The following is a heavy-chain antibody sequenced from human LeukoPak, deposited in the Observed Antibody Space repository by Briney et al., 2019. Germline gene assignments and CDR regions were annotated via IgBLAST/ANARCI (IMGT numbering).Heavy chain of an antibody. CDR1: GYTFTGYY. J-gene: IGHJ4*02. CDR2: INPNSGGT. Sequence: ASVKVSCKASGYTFTGYYMHWVRQAPGQGLEWMGWINPNSGGTNYAQKFQGRVTMTRDTSISTAYMELSRLRSDDTAVYYCARGLFYGNYFFDYWGQGTLVTVSS. CDR3: ARGLFYGNYFFDY. V-gene: IGHV1-2*02. D-gene: IGHD1-7*01.